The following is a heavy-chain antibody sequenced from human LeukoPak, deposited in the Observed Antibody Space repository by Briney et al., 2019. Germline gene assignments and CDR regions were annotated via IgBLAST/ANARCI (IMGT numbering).Heavy chain of an antibody. V-gene: IGHV3-21*03. D-gene: IGHD4-17*01. CDR3: ARDYGDYYFDY. CDR2: ISSRSNGI. J-gene: IGHJ4*02. Sequence: GGSRRLSCAASGFTFSHYTMKWVRQAPGQGLEWVASISSRSNGIYYAQSVKGRFTLTRDNAEHSLYLQINSLRSDDTAVCYCARDYGDYYFDYWGRGTLVTVSS. CDR1: GFTFSHYT.